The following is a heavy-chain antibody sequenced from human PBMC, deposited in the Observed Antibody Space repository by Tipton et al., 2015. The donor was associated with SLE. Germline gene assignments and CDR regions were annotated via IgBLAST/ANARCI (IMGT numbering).Heavy chain of an antibody. J-gene: IGHJ2*01. CDR3: TRDARHYDFWSGYLPPAGYFDL. Sequence: SLRLSCTASGFTFGDYAMGWFRQAPGKGLEWVGFIRNKGYGGTTEYAASVKGRCTISGDDSKSIAYLQMNSLKTEDTAVYHCTRDARHYDFWSGYLPPAGYFDLWGRGTLITVSS. D-gene: IGHD3-3*01. CDR1: GFTFGDYA. CDR2: IRNKGYGGTT. V-gene: IGHV3-49*03.